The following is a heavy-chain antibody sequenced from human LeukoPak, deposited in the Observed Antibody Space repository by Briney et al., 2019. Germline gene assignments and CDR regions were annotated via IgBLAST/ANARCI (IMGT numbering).Heavy chain of an antibody. CDR2: IHNNGST. J-gene: IGHJ5*02. CDR3: ASFSSSGSSNRLDP. CDR1: GGSIGSYY. V-gene: IGHV4-59*12. Sequence: SETLSLTCTVSGGSIGSYYWSWIRQPPGKGLEWIWNIHNNGSTNYNPSLKSRVTISLDPSNNQFSLKLSSVTAADTAVYYCASFSSSGSSNRLDPWGQGTLVTVSS. D-gene: IGHD3-10*01.